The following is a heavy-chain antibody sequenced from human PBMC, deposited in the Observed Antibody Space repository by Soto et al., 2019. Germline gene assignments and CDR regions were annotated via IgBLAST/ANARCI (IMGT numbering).Heavy chain of an antibody. CDR3: AKGIIVVVPAAIDSAFDI. J-gene: IGHJ3*02. V-gene: IGHV3-23*01. CDR2: ISGSGGST. D-gene: IGHD2-2*02. Sequence: GGSLRLSCAASGFTFSSYAMSWVRQAPGKGLEWVSAISGSGGSTYYADSVKGRFTISRDNSKNTLYLQMNSLRAEDTAVYYCAKGIIVVVPAAIDSAFDIWGQGTMVTVSS. CDR1: GFTFSSYA.